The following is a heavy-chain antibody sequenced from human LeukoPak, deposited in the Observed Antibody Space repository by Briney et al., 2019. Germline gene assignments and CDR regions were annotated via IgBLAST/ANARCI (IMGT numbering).Heavy chain of an antibody. D-gene: IGHD2-15*01. CDR3: ARGYVVYYYYGMDV. Sequence: ASVKVSCEASGYTFTSYDINWVRQATGQGLEWMGWMNPNSGNTGYAQKFQGRVTMTRNTSISTAYMELSSLGSEDTAVYYCARGYVVYYYYGMDVWGQGTTVTVSS. V-gene: IGHV1-8*01. CDR1: GYTFTSYD. J-gene: IGHJ6*02. CDR2: MNPNSGNT.